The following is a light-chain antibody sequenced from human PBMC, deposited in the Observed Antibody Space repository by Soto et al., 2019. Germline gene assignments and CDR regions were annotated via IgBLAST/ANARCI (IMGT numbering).Light chain of an antibody. CDR2: SAS. J-gene: IGKJ4*02. CDR1: QGINSH. Sequence: DIQLTQSPSFLSASVGDGVTITCRASQGINSHLAWFQQKPGKAPRLLIYSASTLQSGVPSRFSGRGCGTEVTLTSSSLQPEDVATYYCHKFYGYPLTFGGGNKMEIK. V-gene: IGKV1-9*01. CDR3: HKFYGYPLT.